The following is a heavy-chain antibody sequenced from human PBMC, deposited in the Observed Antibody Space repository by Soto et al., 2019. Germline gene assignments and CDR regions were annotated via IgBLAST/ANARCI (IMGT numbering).Heavy chain of an antibody. CDR2: ISGSGGST. D-gene: IGHD6-13*01. CDR1: GFTFSSYA. J-gene: IGHJ4*02. CDR3: AKDLHSYSSSWYGY. V-gene: IGHV3-23*01. Sequence: EVQLLESGGGLVQPGGSLRLSCAASGFTFSSYAMSWVRQAPGKGLEWISAISGSGGSTYYADSVKGRFTISRDNSKNTLYLQMNSLRAEDTAVYYCAKDLHSYSSSWYGYWGQGTLVTVSS.